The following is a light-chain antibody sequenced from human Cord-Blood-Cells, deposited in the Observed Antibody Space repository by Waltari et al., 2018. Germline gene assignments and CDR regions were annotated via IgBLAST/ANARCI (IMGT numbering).Light chain of an antibody. J-gene: IGKJ2*01. Sequence: DIQMPQSPSSLSASVGDRVTITCRASQSISSYLNWYQQNPGKAPKLLIYAASSLQSGVPSRFSGSGSGTDFTLTISSLQPEDFATYYCQQSYSTPYTFGQGTKLEIK. CDR2: AAS. CDR3: QQSYSTPYT. V-gene: IGKV1-39*01. CDR1: QSISSY.